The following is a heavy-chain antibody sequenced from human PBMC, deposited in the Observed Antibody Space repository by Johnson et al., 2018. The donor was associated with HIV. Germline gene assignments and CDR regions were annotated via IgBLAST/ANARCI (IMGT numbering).Heavy chain of an antibody. CDR2: INQDGGEQ. V-gene: IGHV3-7*01. CDR1: GFNFRNYW. Sequence: VQLVESGGGLVQPGGSLRLSCAASGFNFRNYWMSWVRQAPGKGLEWVANINQDGGEQYSVASVKGRFTISRDNANNLLYLEMNSLRADDTAVYYCARDTAEVIIIHVAFALWGQGTMVTVSS. D-gene: IGHD3-3*01. J-gene: IGHJ3*01. CDR3: ARDTAEVIIIHVAFAL.